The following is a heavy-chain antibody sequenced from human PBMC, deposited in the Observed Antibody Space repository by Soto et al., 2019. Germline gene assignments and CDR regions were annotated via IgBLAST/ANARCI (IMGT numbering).Heavy chain of an antibody. CDR3: EKRSLLVDPT. D-gene: IGHD2-21*01. V-gene: IGHV4-39*01. J-gene: IGHJ4*02. CDR2: IDNGGKR. Sequence: SETLSLTCTVSCRTFSINANFWYLAWIRQPPGKGLEWIGSIDNGGKRYYNPPLKSRVIISADTSKNQFSLSLNSVTAADTAVYYCEKRSLLVDPTWGQGRLIKVSS. CDR1: CRTFSINANF.